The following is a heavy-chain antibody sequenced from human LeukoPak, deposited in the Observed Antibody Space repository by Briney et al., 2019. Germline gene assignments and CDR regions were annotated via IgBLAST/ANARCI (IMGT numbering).Heavy chain of an antibody. CDR3: ARVNGGYYGSYYYYYGMDV. D-gene: IGHD3-10*01. V-gene: IGHV1-8*01. J-gene: IGHJ6*02. Sequence: GASVKVSCKASGYTFTSHDIKWVRQATGQGLEWMGWMNPNSGNTGYAQKFQGRVTMTRNTSISTAYMELSSLRSEDTAVYYCARVNGGYYGSYYYYYGMDVWGQGTTVTVSS. CDR2: MNPNSGNT. CDR1: GYTFTSHD.